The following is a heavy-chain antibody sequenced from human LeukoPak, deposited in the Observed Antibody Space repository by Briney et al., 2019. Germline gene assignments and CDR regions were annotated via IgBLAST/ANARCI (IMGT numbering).Heavy chain of an antibody. V-gene: IGHV1-69*13. CDR2: IIPIFGTA. CDR1: GGTFSSYA. Sequence: GASVKVSCKASGGTFSSYAISWVRQAPGQGLEWMGGIIPIFGTANYAQKFQGRVTITADESTSTAYMELSSLRSEDTAVYYCARDWGGGNSVYYYYYGMDVWGQGTTVTVSS. J-gene: IGHJ6*02. CDR3: ARDWGGGNSVYYYYYGMDV. D-gene: IGHD4-23*01.